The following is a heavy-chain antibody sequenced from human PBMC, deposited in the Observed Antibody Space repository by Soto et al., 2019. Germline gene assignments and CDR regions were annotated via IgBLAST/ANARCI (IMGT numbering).Heavy chain of an antibody. D-gene: IGHD6-19*01. CDR1: GFSFVNYA. CDR3: AKATTNGGWFNPFES. J-gene: IGHJ4*02. Sequence: XGSLRLSCASSGFSFVNYAMNWVRHAPGKGLEWVSGLSGSGTSTYYADSVKGRFTISRDNSRDTLFLQMNSLAADDTAVYYCAKATTNGGWFNPFESWGQGALCTVSS. V-gene: IGHV3-23*01. CDR2: LSGSGTST.